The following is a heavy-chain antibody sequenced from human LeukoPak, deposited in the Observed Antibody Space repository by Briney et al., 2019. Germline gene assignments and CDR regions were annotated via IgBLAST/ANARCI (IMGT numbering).Heavy chain of an antibody. J-gene: IGHJ4*02. V-gene: IGHV4-59*02. CDR3: ASRKLGNDY. CDR2: IYHTGST. CDR1: GGSVSDYY. D-gene: IGHD7-27*01. Sequence: SETLSLTRTISGGSVSDYYWSWIRQSPGKGLEWIGYIYHTGSTSYSPSLKGRVTISADTSQNQFSLKLSSVTAADTAVYYCASRKLGNDYWGQGTLVTVSS.